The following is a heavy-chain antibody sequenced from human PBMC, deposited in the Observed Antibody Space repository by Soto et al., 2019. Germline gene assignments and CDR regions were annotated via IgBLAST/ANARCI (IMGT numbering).Heavy chain of an antibody. J-gene: IGHJ4*02. CDR3: ARAAMVRGVTPGY. V-gene: IGHV4-59*01. D-gene: IGHD3-10*01. CDR2: IYYSGST. CDR1: GGSSSSYY. Sequence: SETLSLTCTVSGGSSSSYYWSWIRQPPGKGLEWIGYIYYSGSTNYNPSLKSRVTISVDTSKNQFSLKLSSVTAADTAVYYCARAAMVRGVTPGYWGQGTLVTVSS.